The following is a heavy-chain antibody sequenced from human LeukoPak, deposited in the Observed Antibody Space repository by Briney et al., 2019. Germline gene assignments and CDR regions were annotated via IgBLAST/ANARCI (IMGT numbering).Heavy chain of an antibody. V-gene: IGHV3-53*01. CDR2: IYSGGST. J-gene: IGHJ6*02. D-gene: IGHD3-9*01. Sequence: GGSLRLSCAASGFTVSSNYMSWVRQAPGKGLEWVSVIYSGGSTYYADSVKGRFTISRDNSKNQLYLRMNSLRAEDTAVYYCARDSILTGPGTYGMDVWGQGTTVTVSS. CDR1: GFTVSSNY. CDR3: ARDSILTGPGTYGMDV.